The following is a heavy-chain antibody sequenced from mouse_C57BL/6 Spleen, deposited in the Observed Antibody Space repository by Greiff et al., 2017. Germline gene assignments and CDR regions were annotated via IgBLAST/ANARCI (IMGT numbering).Heavy chain of an antibody. CDR2: ISSGGDYI. J-gene: IGHJ1*03. V-gene: IGHV5-9-1*02. CDR1: GFTFSSYA. CDR3: TRDNYSNYGYFDV. Sequence: EVKLVESGEGLVKPGGSLKLSCAASGFTFSSYAMSWVRQTPEKRLEWVGYISSGGDYIYYADTVKGRFTISRDNARNTLYLQMGSLKSEDTAMYYCTRDNYSNYGYFDVWGTGTTVTVSS. D-gene: IGHD2-5*01.